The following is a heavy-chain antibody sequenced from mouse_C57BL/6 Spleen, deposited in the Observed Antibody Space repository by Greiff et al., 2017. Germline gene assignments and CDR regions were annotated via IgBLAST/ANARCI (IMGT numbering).Heavy chain of an antibody. Sequence: VQLKESGGGLVKPGGSLKLSCAASGFTFSSYAMSWVRQTPEKRLEWVATISDGGSYTYYPDNVKGRFTISRDNAKNNLYLQMRHLKSEDTAMYYCARAPVVAVYYFDYWGQGTTLTVSS. CDR3: ARAPVVAVYYFDY. D-gene: IGHD1-1*01. CDR1: GFTFSSYA. CDR2: ISDGGSYT. V-gene: IGHV5-4*01. J-gene: IGHJ2*01.